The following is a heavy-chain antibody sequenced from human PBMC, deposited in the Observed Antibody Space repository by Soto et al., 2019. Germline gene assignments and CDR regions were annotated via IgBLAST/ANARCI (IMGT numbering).Heavy chain of an antibody. CDR2: ISYDGSNK. CDR1: GFTFTSYG. J-gene: IGHJ3*02. Sequence: QVQLVESGGGVVQPGRSLRLSCAASGFTFTSYGMHWVRQAPGKGLEWVAVISYDGSNKYYADSVKGRFTISRDTSKNTLYLQMNSLRAEDTAMYYWAKDYGSGCDWLRVGDASDIWGQGTMVTVSS. CDR3: AKDYGSGCDWLRVGDASDI. D-gene: IGHD6-19*01. V-gene: IGHV3-30*18.